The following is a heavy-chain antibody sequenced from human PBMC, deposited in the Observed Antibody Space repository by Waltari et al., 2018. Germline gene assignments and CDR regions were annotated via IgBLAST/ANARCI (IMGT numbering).Heavy chain of an antibody. CDR2: IFYSGST. J-gene: IGHJ4*02. D-gene: IGHD3-10*01. Sequence: QVKLQESGPGLVKPSQTLSLTCTVSGGSIRRGNYYWSWIRQSPGNGLELIGKIFYSGSTYYNPSLKSRLTISVDKSKNQFSLKMSSVTAADTAVYYCARIRGAGLLDYWGQGTLVTVSS. CDR1: GGSIRRGNYY. CDR3: ARIRGAGLLDY. V-gene: IGHV4-30-4*01.